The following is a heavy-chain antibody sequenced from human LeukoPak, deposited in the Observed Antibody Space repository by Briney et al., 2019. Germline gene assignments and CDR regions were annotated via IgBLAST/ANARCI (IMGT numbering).Heavy chain of an antibody. Sequence: PGRSLRLSCAASGFTFSSYSMNWVRQAPGKGLEWVSSISTSSSYIHYADSVKGRFTISRDNAKNSLYLQMNSLRAEDTAVYFCAKDEEVTGTNLGLILDAFDIWGQGTMVTVSS. CDR1: GFTFSSYS. J-gene: IGHJ3*02. CDR3: AKDEEVTGTNLGLILDAFDI. D-gene: IGHD1-20*01. V-gene: IGHV3-21*04. CDR2: ISTSSSYI.